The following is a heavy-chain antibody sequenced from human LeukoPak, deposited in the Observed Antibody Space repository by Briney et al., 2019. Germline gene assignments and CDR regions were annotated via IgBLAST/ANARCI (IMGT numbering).Heavy chain of an antibody. CDR2: INHSGVA. D-gene: IGHD2-21*01. V-gene: IGHV4-34*01. CDR3: ARDILWTLPDAFDI. CDR1: GGSFSPYY. J-gene: IGHJ3*02. Sequence: SETLSLTCAVYGGSFSPYYWSWIRQSPGKGLEWFGEINHSGVANYNPSLKSRVTISVDSSKNQVSLKMSSVTAVDTAVYYCARDILWTLPDAFDIWGQGTRVTVSS.